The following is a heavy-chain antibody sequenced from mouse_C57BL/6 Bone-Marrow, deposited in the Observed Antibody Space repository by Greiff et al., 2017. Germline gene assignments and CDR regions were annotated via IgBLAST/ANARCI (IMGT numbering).Heavy chain of an antibody. CDR1: GYTFTDYN. D-gene: IGHD2-3*01. J-gene: IGHJ3*01. V-gene: IGHV1-22*01. CDR2: INPNNGGT. Sequence: VQLQQSGPELVKPGASVKMSCKASGYTFTDYNMHWVKQSHGKSLEWIGYINPNNGGTSYNQKFKGKATLTVNKYSSTAYMELRSLTSEDSAVYYCARGDGYYLAWFAYGGQGTLVTVSA. CDR3: ARGDGYYLAWFAY.